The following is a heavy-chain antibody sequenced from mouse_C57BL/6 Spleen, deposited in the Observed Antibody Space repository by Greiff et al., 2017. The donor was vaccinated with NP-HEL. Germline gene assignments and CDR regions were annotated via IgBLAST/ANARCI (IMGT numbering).Heavy chain of an antibody. CDR1: GYTFTSYW. CDR2: INPSNGGT. J-gene: IGHJ1*03. CDR3: AREYYGSRSYWYFDV. Sequence: QVQLQQPGTELVKPGASVKLSCKASGYTFTSYWMHWVKQRPGQGLEWIGNINPSNGGTNYIEKFKSKATLTVDKSSSTAYMQLSSLTSEDSAVYYGAREYYGSRSYWYFDVWGTGTTVTVSS. V-gene: IGHV1-53*01. D-gene: IGHD1-1*01.